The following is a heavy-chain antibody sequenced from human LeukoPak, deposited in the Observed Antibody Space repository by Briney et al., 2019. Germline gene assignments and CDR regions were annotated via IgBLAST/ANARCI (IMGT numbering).Heavy chain of an antibody. D-gene: IGHD4-17*01. Sequence: SQTLSLICTVSGGSISSGGYYWSWIRQHPGKGLEWIGYIYYSGSTYYNPSLKSRVTISVDTSKNQFSLKLSSVTAADTAVYYCARNSDDYAYCYYGMDVWGQGTTVTVSS. V-gene: IGHV4-31*03. J-gene: IGHJ6*02. CDR3: ARNSDDYAYCYYGMDV. CDR2: IYYSGST. CDR1: GGSISSGGYY.